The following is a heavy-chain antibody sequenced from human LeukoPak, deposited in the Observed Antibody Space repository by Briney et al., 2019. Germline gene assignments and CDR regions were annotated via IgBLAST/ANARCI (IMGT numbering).Heavy chain of an antibody. CDR1: GYTFTGYY. CDR2: INPNSGGT. Sequence: GASVKVSCKASGYTFTGYYMHWVRQAPGQGLERMGWINPNSGGTNYAQKFQGRVTMTRDTSISTAYMELSRLRSDDTAVYYCARQHCSGGSCYSGLYDWFDPWGQGTLVTVSS. D-gene: IGHD2-15*01. CDR3: ARQHCSGGSCYSGLYDWFDP. J-gene: IGHJ5*02. V-gene: IGHV1-2*02.